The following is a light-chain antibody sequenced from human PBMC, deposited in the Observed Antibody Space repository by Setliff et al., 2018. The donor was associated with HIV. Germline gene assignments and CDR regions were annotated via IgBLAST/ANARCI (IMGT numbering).Light chain of an antibody. Sequence: QSALTQPASVSGSPGQSITISCTGTSSAVGSYNLVSWYQQHPGKAPKLMIYEVTRRPSGVSSRFSGSKSGNTASLTISGLQAEDEADYYCCSYADTSTYVFGTGTKVTVL. CDR3: CSYADTSTYV. CDR2: EVT. CDR1: SSAVGSYNL. J-gene: IGLJ1*01. V-gene: IGLV2-23*02.